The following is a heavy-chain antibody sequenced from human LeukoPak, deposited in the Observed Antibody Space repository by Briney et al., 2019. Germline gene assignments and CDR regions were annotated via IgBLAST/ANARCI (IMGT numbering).Heavy chain of an antibody. V-gene: IGHV3-7*03. CDR2: IKEDGSET. CDR3: ARDGGWWRFDF. CDR1: GLNFNSRW. Sequence: GGSLRLSCVASGLNFNSRWMDWVRRAPGQGLEWVASIKEDGSETHYVDSVRGRFTISRDNDKNSLYLQMNNLRAEDTAMYYCARDGGWWRFDFWGQGALVTVSS. D-gene: IGHD2-8*02. J-gene: IGHJ4*02.